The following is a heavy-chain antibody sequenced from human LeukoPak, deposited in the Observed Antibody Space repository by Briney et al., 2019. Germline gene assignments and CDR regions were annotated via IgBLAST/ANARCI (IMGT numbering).Heavy chain of an antibody. D-gene: IGHD6-19*01. CDR3: ARTAGIAVAGRVELDP. CDR1: GYTFTSYY. CDR2: INPNSGGT. V-gene: IGHV1-2*06. J-gene: IGHJ5*02. Sequence: ASVKVSCKASGYTFTSYYMHWVRQAPGQGLEWMGRINPNSGGTNYAQKFQGRFTMTRDTSISTAYMELSRLRSDDTAVYYCARTAGIAVAGRVELDPWGQGTLVTVSS.